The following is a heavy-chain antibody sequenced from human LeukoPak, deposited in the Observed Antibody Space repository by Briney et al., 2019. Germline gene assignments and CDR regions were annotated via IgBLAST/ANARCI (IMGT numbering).Heavy chain of an antibody. CDR2: IYYSGST. J-gene: IGHJ4*02. D-gene: IGHD1-26*01. CDR3: ARLGAMVDY. CDR1: GGSISSYY. Sequence: PSETLSLTCTVSGGSISSYYWSWIRQPPGKGLEWIGYIYYSGSTNCNPSLKSRVTISVDTSKNQFSLKLSSVTAADTAVYYCARLGAMVDYWGQGTLATVSS. V-gene: IGHV4-59*08.